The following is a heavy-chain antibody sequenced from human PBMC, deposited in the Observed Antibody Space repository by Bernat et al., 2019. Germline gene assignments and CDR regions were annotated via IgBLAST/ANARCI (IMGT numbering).Heavy chain of an antibody. CDR2: IYYSGST. V-gene: IGHV4-39*01. CDR3: ARLGLRVGWRTNWFDP. J-gene: IGHJ5*02. D-gene: IGHD1-26*01. CDR1: GGSISSSSYY. Sequence: QLQLQESGPGLVKPSETLSLTCTVSGGSISSSSYYWGWIRQPPGKGLEWIGSIYYSGSTYYNPSLKSRVTISVDTSKNQFSLKLSSVTAADTAVYYCARLGLRVGWRTNWFDPWGQGTLVTVSS.